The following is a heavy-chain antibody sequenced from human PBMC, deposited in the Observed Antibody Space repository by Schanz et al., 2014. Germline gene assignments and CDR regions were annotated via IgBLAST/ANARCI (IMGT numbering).Heavy chain of an antibody. CDR3: ARDRGYCSGGSCLTFDY. J-gene: IGHJ4*02. CDR2: ISYDGRNK. D-gene: IGHD2-15*01. CDR1: GFTFSNYA. Sequence: VQLVESGGGLVKPGGSLRLSCEASGFTFSNYAMSWVRQAPGKGLEWVAVISYDGRNKYYADSVKGRFTISRDNSKNTLYLQMNSLRAEDTAVYYCARDRGYCSGGSCLTFDYWGQGTLVTVSA. V-gene: IGHV3-30-3*01.